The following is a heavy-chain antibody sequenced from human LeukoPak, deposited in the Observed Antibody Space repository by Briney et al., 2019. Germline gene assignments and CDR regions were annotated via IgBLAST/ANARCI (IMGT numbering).Heavy chain of an antibody. CDR3: ARGNVWGNSGSYLRGAFDI. J-gene: IGHJ3*02. D-gene: IGHD1-26*01. CDR2: IYYSGST. CDR1: GGSISSSSYY. Sequence: SETLSLTCTVSGGSISSSSYYWGWIRQPPGKGLEWIGSIYYSGSTYYNPSLKSRVTISVDTSKNQFSLKLSSVTAADTAVYYCARGNVWGNSGSYLRGAFDIWGQGTMVTVSS. V-gene: IGHV4-39*07.